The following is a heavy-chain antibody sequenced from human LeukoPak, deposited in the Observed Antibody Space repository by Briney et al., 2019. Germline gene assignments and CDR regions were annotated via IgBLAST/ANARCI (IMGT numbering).Heavy chain of an antibody. CDR2: ISDDGSNT. D-gene: IGHD6-19*01. V-gene: IGHV3-30*04. Sequence: PGGSLRLSCAASGFTFSSYAMHWVRQAPGKGLEWVAVISDDGSNTYYAESVKGRFTISRDNSKNTLYLQMNSLRAEDTAVYYCASSHSSVWSYGKPDYWGQGTLVTVSS. CDR3: ASSHSSVWSYGKPDY. CDR1: GFTFSSYA. J-gene: IGHJ4*02.